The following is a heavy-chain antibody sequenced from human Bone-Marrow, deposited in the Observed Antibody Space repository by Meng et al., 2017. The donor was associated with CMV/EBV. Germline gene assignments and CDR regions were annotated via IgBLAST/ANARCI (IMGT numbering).Heavy chain of an antibody. D-gene: IGHD3-3*01. CDR2: ISANNGNT. CDR1: GYIFTAYG. J-gene: IGHJ4*02. CDR3: ARDPFGVVRYFDY. V-gene: IGHV1-18*01. Sequence: ASVKVSCKASGYIFTAYGISWVRQGPGQGLEWMGWISANNGNTNYAQKVQGRVTMTTDTPTSTVYMELRSLRSDDTAVYYCARDPFGVVRYFDYWGQGTLVTVSS.